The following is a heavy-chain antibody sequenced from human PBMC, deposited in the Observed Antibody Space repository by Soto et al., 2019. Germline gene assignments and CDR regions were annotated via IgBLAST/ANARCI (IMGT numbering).Heavy chain of an antibody. CDR1: GFTFSSYW. CDR2: IKQDGSEK. V-gene: IGHV3-7*01. J-gene: IGHJ4*02. CDR3: ARRGGSGSYYNSHFDY. Sequence: EVQLVESGGGLVQPGGSLRLSCAASGFTFSSYWMSWVRQAPGKGLEWVANIKQDGSEKYYVDSVKGRFTISRDNAKNSLYLQMNSLRAEDTAVYYCARRGGSGSYYNSHFDYWGQGTLVNVSS. D-gene: IGHD3-10*01.